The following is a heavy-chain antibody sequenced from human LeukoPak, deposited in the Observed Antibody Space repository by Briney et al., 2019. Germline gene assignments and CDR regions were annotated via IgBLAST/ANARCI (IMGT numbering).Heavy chain of an antibody. Sequence: SVKVSCKASGGTFSSYAISWVRQAPGQGLEWMGGIIPIFGTANYAQKFQGRVTITTDESTSTAYMELSSLRSEDTTVYYCARRGGYSYGYYNYYYMDVWGKGTTVTVSS. CDR2: IIPIFGTA. V-gene: IGHV1-69*05. J-gene: IGHJ6*03. D-gene: IGHD5-18*01. CDR3: ARRGGYSYGYYNYYYMDV. CDR1: GGTFSSYA.